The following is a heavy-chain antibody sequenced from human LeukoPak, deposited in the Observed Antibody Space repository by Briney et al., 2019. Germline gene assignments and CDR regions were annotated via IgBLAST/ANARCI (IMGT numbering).Heavy chain of an antibody. CDR1: GFTFDDYA. V-gene: IGHV3-9*01. CDR3: AKDMVTIQAPYYYYYMDV. D-gene: IGHD5-12*01. CDR2: ISWNSGSI. Sequence: GRSPRLSCAASGFTFDDYAMHWVRQAPGKGLEWVSGISWNSGSIGYADSVKGRFTISRDNAKNSLYLQMNSLRAEDTALYYCAKDMVTIQAPYYYYYMDVWGKGTTVTVSS. J-gene: IGHJ6*03.